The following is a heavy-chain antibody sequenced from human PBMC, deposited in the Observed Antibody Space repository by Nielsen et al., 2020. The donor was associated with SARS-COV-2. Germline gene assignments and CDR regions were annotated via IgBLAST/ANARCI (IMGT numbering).Heavy chain of an antibody. CDR3: AKDRGMVTRYYYYGMDV. V-gene: IGHV3-30-3*01. D-gene: IGHD2-8*01. Sequence: GESLKISCAASGFTFSSYAMHWVRQAPGKGLEWVAVISYDGSNKYYADSVKGRFTISRDNSKNTLYLQMNSLRAEDTAVYYCAKDRGMVTRYYYYGMDVWGQGTTVTVSS. CDR1: GFTFSSYA. CDR2: ISYDGSNK. J-gene: IGHJ6*02.